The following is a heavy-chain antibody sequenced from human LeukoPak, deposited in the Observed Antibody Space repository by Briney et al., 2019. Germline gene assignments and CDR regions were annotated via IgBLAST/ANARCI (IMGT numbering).Heavy chain of an antibody. J-gene: IGHJ4*02. V-gene: IGHV3-30-3*01. D-gene: IGHD6-13*01. CDR2: ISYDGSNK. CDR3: AIQQLGLFDY. Sequence: GRSLRLSCAASGFTFSSYAMHWVRQAPGKGLEWVAVISYDGSNKYYADSVKGRFTISRDNSKNMLYLQMNSLRAEDTAVYYCAIQQLGLFDYWGQGTLVTVSS. CDR1: GFTFSSYA.